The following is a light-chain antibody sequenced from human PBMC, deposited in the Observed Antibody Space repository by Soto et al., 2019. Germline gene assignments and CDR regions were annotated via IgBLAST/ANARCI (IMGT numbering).Light chain of an antibody. V-gene: IGLV2-11*01. CDR3: CSYAGSYTFYV. CDR1: SSEVGYYNY. CDR2: DVS. J-gene: IGLJ1*01. Sequence: QFALTQPRSVSGSPGQSVTISCTGTSSEVGYYNYVSWYQQHPGTAPKLMIYDVSMRPSGVPDRFSGSKSGNTASLTISGLQAEDEADYYCCSYAGSYTFYVFGTGTKVTVL.